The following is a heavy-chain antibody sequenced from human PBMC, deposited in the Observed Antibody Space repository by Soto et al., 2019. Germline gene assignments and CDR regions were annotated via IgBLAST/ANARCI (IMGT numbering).Heavy chain of an antibody. CDR2: IYCSGST. V-gene: IGHV4-59*01. Sequence: PGGSLRLSCAASGFTFSSYAMSWVRQAPGKGLEWIGYIYCSGSTNYNPSLKSRVTISVDTSKNQFSLKLTSVTAADTAVYYCARGNWNFDYWGQGALVTVSS. D-gene: IGHD1-1*01. CDR3: ARGNWNFDY. CDR1: GFTFSSYA. J-gene: IGHJ4*02.